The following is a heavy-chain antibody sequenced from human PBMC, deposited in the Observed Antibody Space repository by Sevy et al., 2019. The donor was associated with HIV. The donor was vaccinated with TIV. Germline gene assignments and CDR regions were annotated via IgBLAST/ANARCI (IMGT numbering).Heavy chain of an antibody. J-gene: IGHJ4*02. CDR1: GFTFSSYA. Sequence: GGSLRLSCAASGFTFSSYAMSWVRQAPGKGLEWVSVISGSGGSTYYADSVKGRFTISRDNSKNTLYLQMNSLRAEDTAVYYCAIRPNYYGSGSAFDYWGQGTLVTVSS. CDR2: ISGSGGST. V-gene: IGHV3-23*01. D-gene: IGHD3-10*01. CDR3: AIRPNYYGSGSAFDY.